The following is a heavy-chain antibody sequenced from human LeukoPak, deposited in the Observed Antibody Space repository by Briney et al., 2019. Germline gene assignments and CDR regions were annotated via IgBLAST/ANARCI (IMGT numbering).Heavy chain of an antibody. D-gene: IGHD1-1*01. Sequence: ASVKVSCKTSGYTFTGYYMHWVRQAPGQGLEWMGWINPNSGGTNYAQKFQGRVTMTRDTSITTAYMELRGLRSDGTALYYCARATGSVDYYYMDVWGKGTTVTVSS. CDR1: GYTFTGYY. CDR2: INPNSGGT. V-gene: IGHV1-2*02. J-gene: IGHJ6*03. CDR3: ARATGSVDYYYMDV.